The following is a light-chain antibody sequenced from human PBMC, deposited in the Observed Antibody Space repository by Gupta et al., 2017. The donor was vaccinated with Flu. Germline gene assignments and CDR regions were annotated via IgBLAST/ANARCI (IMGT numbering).Light chain of an antibody. J-gene: IGLJ2*01. Sequence: VAIACSGTYTNLGLNYVAWCQVLPGAAPKLLITDKDKRPSGTPDRFSGSRSGTSATLGITGLQTEDEADYYCAAWDSSRSAVLFGGGTRVTVL. CDR2: DKD. CDR3: AAWDSSRSAVL. V-gene: IGLV1-51*01. CDR1: YTNLGLNY.